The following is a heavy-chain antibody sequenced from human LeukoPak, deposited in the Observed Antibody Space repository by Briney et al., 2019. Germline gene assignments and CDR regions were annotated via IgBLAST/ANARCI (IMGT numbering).Heavy chain of an antibody. CDR2: INSDGSST. Sequence: GGSLRLSCAASGFTFDDYAMHWVRQAPGKGLVWVSRINSDGSSTNYADSVRGRFTISRDNAKKTLYLQLNSLRADDTGVYYCARVAYYYYGMDVWGQGTTVIVSS. J-gene: IGHJ6*02. V-gene: IGHV3-74*01. CDR3: ARVAYYYYGMDV. CDR1: GFTFDDYA. D-gene: IGHD5-12*01.